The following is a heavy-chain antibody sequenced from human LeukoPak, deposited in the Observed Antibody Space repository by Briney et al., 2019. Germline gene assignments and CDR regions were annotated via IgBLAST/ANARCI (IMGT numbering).Heavy chain of an antibody. J-gene: IGHJ4*02. V-gene: IGHV1-69*04. CDR3: ARDGYNHLFDY. Sequence: SVTVPCKASGGTFSSYAISWVRQAPGQGLEWMGRIIPILGIANYAQKFQGRVTITADKSTSTAYMELSSLRSEDTAVYYCARDGYNHLFDYWGQGTLVTVSS. D-gene: IGHD5-24*01. CDR1: GGTFSSYA. CDR2: IIPILGIA.